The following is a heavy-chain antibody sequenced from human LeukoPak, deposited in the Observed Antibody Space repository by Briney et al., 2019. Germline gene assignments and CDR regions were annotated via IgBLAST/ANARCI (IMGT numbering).Heavy chain of an antibody. CDR3: AKGPRYYGYYRPDPDY. Sequence: PGGSLRLSCAASGFTFSSYGMHWVRQAPGKGLEWVAVISYDGSNKYYADSVKGRFTISRDNSKNTLYLQMNSLRAEDTAVYYCAKGPRYYGYYRPDPDYWGQGTLVTVSS. J-gene: IGHJ4*02. CDR1: GFTFSSYG. D-gene: IGHD4-17*01. V-gene: IGHV3-30*18. CDR2: ISYDGSNK.